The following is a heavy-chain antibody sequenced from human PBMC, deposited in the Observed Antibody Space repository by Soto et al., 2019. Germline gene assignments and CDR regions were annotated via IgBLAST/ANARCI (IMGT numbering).Heavy chain of an antibody. CDR2: INSVNDHT. V-gene: IGHV1-3*01. CDR1: GYSFSTHA. Sequence: ASVKVSCKASGYSFSTHAMHWVRQAPGQRLEWVGWINSVNDHTIYSEKFQGRVTITSDTSATTAYMELSSLTSEDTAIYYCARNILGGTTDYWGQGTLVTVSS. J-gene: IGHJ4*02. CDR3: ARNILGGTTDY. D-gene: IGHD1-7*01.